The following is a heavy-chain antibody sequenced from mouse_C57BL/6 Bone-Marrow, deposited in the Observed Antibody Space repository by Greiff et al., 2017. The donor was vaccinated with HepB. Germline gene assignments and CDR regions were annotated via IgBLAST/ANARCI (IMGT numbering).Heavy chain of an antibody. CDR3: ARRGHYGSSPFAY. Sequence: VQLQQSGAELVRPGASVKLSCKASGYTFTDYYINWVKQRPGQGLEWIARIYPGSGNTYYNEKFKGKATLTAEKSSSTAYMQLSSLTSEDSAVYFCARRGHYGSSPFAYWGQGTLVTVSA. V-gene: IGHV1-76*01. J-gene: IGHJ3*01. D-gene: IGHD1-1*01. CDR2: IYPGSGNT. CDR1: GYTFTDYY.